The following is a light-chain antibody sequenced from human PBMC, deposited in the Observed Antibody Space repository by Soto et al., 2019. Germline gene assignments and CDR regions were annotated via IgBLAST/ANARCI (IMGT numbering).Light chain of an antibody. CDR3: QQYTNWPPLT. CDR2: DAS. CDR1: QSVHRD. V-gene: IGKV3-15*01. Sequence: EIVMTQSPATLSVSPGEGATLSCRASQSVHRDLAWYQQKPGQAPRLLIYDASTRATGIPARFSGSGSGTEFTLPISRLQSEDFAVYYCQQYTNWPPLTFGGGTKVEI. J-gene: IGKJ4*01.